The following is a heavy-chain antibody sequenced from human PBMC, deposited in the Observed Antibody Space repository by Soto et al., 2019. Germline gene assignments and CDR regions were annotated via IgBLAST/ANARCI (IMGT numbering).Heavy chain of an antibody. Sequence: EVQLVESGGGLVKPGGSLRLSCAASGFTFSSYSMNWVRQAPGKGLEWVSSISSSSSYIYYADSVKGRFTISRDNAKNSLYLQMNSLRAEDTAVYYCARGFYAEWELLVYWGQGTLVTVSS. CDR1: GFTFSSYS. CDR3: ARGFYAEWELLVY. D-gene: IGHD1-26*01. V-gene: IGHV3-21*01. J-gene: IGHJ4*02. CDR2: ISSSSSYI.